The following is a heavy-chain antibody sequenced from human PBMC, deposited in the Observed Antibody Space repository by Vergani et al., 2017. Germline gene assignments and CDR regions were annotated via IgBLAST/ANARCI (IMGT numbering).Heavy chain of an antibody. CDR2: IWYDGSNK. CDR3: AREGPGIVGATSLGSNQNWFDP. V-gene: IGHV3-33*08. CDR1: GFTFSSYG. D-gene: IGHD1-26*01. Sequence: VQLVESGGGLVQPGGSLRLSCAASGFTFSSYGMHWVRQAPGKGLEWVAVIWYDGSNKYYADSVKGRFTISRDNSKNTLYLQMNSLRAEDTAVYYCAREGPGIVGATSLGSNQNWFDPWGQGTLVTVSS. J-gene: IGHJ5*02.